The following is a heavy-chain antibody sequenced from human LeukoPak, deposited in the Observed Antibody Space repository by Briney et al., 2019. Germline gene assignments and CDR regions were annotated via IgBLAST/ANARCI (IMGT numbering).Heavy chain of an antibody. CDR3: ARDDDIVATIDFDY. J-gene: IGHJ4*02. V-gene: IGHV1-2*02. D-gene: IGHD5-12*01. CDR1: GYTFTSYD. CDR2: INPNSGGT. Sequence: ASVKVSCKASGYTFTSYDINWVRQAPGQGLEWMGWINPNSGGTNYAQKFQGRVTMTRDTSISTAYMELSRLRSDDTAVYYCARDDDIVATIDFDYWGQGTLVTVSS.